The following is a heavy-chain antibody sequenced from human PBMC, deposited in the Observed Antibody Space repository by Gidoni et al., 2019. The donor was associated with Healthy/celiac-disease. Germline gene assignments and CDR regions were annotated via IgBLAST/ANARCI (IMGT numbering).Heavy chain of an antibody. D-gene: IGHD2-2*01. V-gene: IGHV4-39*01. Sequence: QLQLQESGPGLVKPSETLSLTCTVSGGSISSSSYYWGWLRQPPGKGLGGIGSIDYSGSTYYNPSLKSRVTISVDTSKNQFSLKLSSVTAADTAVYYCARQGGPYCSSTSCYDYWGQGTLVTVSS. CDR2: IDYSGST. CDR1: GGSISSSSYY. J-gene: IGHJ4*02. CDR3: ARQGGPYCSSTSCYDY.